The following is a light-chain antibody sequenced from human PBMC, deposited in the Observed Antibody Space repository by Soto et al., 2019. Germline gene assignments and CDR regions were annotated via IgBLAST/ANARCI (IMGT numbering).Light chain of an antibody. Sequence: DIQMTQSPSTLSASVRDRVSITFLASQSISNWLAWYQQKPGKAPKLLIYDASSLDSRVPSRFSGSGSGTEFTLTISSLQPDDFATHYCQQYNSYPYTFGQGTKVDIK. CDR3: QQYNSYPYT. J-gene: IGKJ2*01. CDR2: DAS. V-gene: IGKV1-5*01. CDR1: QSISNW.